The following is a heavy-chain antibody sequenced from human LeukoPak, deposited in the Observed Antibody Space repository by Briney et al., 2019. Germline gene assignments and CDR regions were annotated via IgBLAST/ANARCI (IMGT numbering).Heavy chain of an antibody. Sequence: SVKVSCKASGGTFSSYAISWVRQAPGQGLEWMGGIIPIFGTANYAQKFQGRVTITADESTSTAYMELSSLRSEDTAVYYCAREMRFGELFGGLHAFGIWGQGTMVTVSS. J-gene: IGHJ3*02. V-gene: IGHV1-69*13. CDR3: AREMRFGELFGGLHAFGI. CDR2: IIPIFGTA. D-gene: IGHD3-10*01. CDR1: GGTFSSYA.